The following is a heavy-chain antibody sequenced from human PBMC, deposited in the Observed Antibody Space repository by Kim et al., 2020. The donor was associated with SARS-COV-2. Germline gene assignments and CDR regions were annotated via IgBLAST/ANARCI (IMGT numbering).Heavy chain of an antibody. CDR3: ARGGSYYDSSGYRAGGAYYGMDV. Sequence: SETLSLTCTVSGGSISSGGYYWSWIRQHPGKGLEWIGYIYYSGSTYYNPSLKSRVTISVDTSKNQFSLKLSSVTAADTAVYYCARGGSYYDSSGYRAGGAYYGMDVWGQGTTVTVSS. J-gene: IGHJ6*02. CDR1: GGSISSGGYY. V-gene: IGHV4-31*03. D-gene: IGHD3-22*01. CDR2: IYYSGST.